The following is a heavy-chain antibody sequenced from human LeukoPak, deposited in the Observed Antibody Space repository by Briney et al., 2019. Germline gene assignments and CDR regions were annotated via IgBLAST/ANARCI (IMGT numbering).Heavy chain of an antibody. CDR2: ISSGSSYI. J-gene: IGHJ4*02. CDR3: ARDRGSDTSGYEDFDY. D-gene: IGHD3-22*01. V-gene: IGHV3-21*01. Sequence: GGSLRLSCAGSGFTFSRYTMNWVRQAPGKGLEWVSSISSGSSYIYYADSVNGRFTISRDNARNSLYLLMNSLRAEDTAIYYCARDRGSDTSGYEDFDYWGQGTLVTVSS. CDR1: GFTFSRYT.